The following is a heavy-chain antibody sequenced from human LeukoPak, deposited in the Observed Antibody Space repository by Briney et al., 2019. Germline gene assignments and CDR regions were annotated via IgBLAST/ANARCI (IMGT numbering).Heavy chain of an antibody. CDR3: AREGSDY. CDR2: MNPNSGNT. V-gene: IGHV1-8*03. J-gene: IGHJ4*02. Sequence: GASVKVSCKASGYTFTSYDIYWVRQATGQGLEWMGYMNPNSGNTGYAQKFQGRVTITTNTSTSTAYMELSSLRSDDTAVYYCAREGSDYWGQGTLVTVSS. CDR1: GYTFTSYD.